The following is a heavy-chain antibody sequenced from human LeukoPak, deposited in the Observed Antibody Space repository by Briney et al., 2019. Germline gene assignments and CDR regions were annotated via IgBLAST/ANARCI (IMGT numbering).Heavy chain of an antibody. CDR2: IYSSGST. CDR3: ARVNTQGVPSP. Sequence: SETLSLTCTVSGGSISTYYWSWIRQPPGKGLEWIGYIYSSGSTYYNTSLKSRVTMSVDTSKNQFSLKLSSVTAADTAVYYCARVNTQGVPSPWGQGILVTVSS. J-gene: IGHJ5*02. CDR1: GGSISTYY. V-gene: IGHV4-4*08. D-gene: IGHD2-15*01.